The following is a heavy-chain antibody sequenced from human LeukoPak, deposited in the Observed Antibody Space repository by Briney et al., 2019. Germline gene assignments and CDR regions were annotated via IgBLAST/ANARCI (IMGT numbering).Heavy chain of an antibody. CDR1: GDSISNYY. Sequence: SETLSLTCTGSGDSISNYYWSWIRQSPGKELEWIGYMYNRGSTIYNPSLKRRVTISTDTSKNQFSLRPTSVTAADTAVYYCARAEKPVTGTLDSWGQGTLITVSS. CDR3: ARAEKPVTGTLDS. D-gene: IGHD6-19*01. CDR2: MYNRGST. V-gene: IGHV4-59*01. J-gene: IGHJ4*02.